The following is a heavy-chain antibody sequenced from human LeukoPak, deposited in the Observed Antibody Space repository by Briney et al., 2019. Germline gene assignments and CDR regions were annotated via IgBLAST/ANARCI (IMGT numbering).Heavy chain of an antibody. V-gene: IGHV1-3*01. Sequence: GASVKVSCKASGHTFTNYAIHWVRQAPGQRLEWMGWINAGNDNTKYSQKFQGRVTITRDTSASTVYMELSSLRSEDTAVYYCTRGLLWFGELSPPGYWGQGTLITVSS. J-gene: IGHJ4*02. CDR3: TRGLLWFGELSPPGY. CDR1: GHTFTNYA. D-gene: IGHD3-10*01. CDR2: INAGNDNT.